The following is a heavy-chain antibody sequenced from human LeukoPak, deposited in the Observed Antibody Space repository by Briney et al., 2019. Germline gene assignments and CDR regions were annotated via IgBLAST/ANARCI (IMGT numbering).Heavy chain of an antibody. D-gene: IGHD3-10*01. CDR3: AKAHGSGNYYFYYMDI. V-gene: IGHV3-43*02. Sequence: GGSLRLSCAASGFTFDDYAMHWVRQAPGKGLEWVSPITGGADSTYYADSVKGRFTISRDNSKNSLYLQMNSLRTEDTALYYCAKAHGSGNYYFYYMDIWGKGTTVTVSS. CDR1: GFTFDDYA. CDR2: ITGGADST. J-gene: IGHJ6*03.